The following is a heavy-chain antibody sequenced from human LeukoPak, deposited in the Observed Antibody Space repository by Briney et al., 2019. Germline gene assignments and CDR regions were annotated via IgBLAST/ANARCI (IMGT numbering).Heavy chain of an antibody. Sequence: GGSLRLSCAASGFTFSDYYMSWIHQAPGKGLEWVSHISSSGSTRYYADSVKGRFTISRDNAKNSLYLQMNSLRAEDTAVYYCARTAYYYDSSGYDDAFDIWGQGTMVTVSS. V-gene: IGHV3-11*01. D-gene: IGHD3-22*01. J-gene: IGHJ3*02. CDR2: ISSSGSTR. CDR1: GFTFSDYY. CDR3: ARTAYYYDSSGYDDAFDI.